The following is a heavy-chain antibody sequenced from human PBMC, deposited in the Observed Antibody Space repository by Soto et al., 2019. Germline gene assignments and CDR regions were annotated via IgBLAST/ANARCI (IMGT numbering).Heavy chain of an antibody. D-gene: IGHD2-15*01. V-gene: IGHV1-69*06. CDR1: GGTFSSYA. Sequence: QVQLVQSGAEVKKPGSSVKVSCKASGGTFSSYAISWVRQAPGQGLEWMGGIIPIFGTANYAQKFQGRVTITADKSTSNAYMEVSRLGSEDTAVYYCAREGGSGGTEGTFDPWGQGTLVTVSS. CDR2: IIPIFGTA. CDR3: AREGGSGGTEGTFDP. J-gene: IGHJ5*02.